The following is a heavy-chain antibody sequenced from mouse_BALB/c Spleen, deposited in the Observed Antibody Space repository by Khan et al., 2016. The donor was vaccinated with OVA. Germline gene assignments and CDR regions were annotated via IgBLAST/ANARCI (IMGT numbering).Heavy chain of an antibody. V-gene: IGHV1-7*01. J-gene: IGHJ3*01. CDR1: GYTFTDYW. CDR2: INPSTGYT. D-gene: IGHD2-2*01. Sequence: QVQLQQSGAELAKPGASVKMSCKASGYTFTDYWIHWVKQRPGQGLEWIGYINPSTGYTEYNHKFKDKATLTADKSSSTAYMQLSSLTSEDSAVYCCARGGYGSFAYWGQGTLVTVSA. CDR3: ARGGYGSFAY.